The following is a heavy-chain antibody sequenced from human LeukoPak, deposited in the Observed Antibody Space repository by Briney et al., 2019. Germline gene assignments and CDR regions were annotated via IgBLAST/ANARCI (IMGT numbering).Heavy chain of an antibody. CDR2: IWYDGSNK. Sequence: GGSLRLSCAASGXTFSSYGMHWVRQAPGKGLEWVAVIWYDGSNKYYADSVKGRFTISRDNSKNTLYLQMNSLRAEDTAVYYCARVQLPGYSYGYVDYWGQGTLVTVSS. J-gene: IGHJ4*02. V-gene: IGHV3-33*01. D-gene: IGHD5-18*01. CDR3: ARVQLPGYSYGYVDY. CDR1: GXTFSSYG.